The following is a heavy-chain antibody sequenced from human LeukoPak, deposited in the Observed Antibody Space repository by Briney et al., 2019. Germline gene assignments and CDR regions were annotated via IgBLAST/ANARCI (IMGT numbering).Heavy chain of an antibody. CDR3: ARASNRNSITFDY. V-gene: IGHV3-74*01. CDR1: GFTFSRYW. CDR2: LNSDGSST. J-gene: IGHJ4*02. Sequence: GGSLRLSCAASGFTFSRYWMHWVRQAPGKGLVWVSRLNSDGSSTSYADSVKGRFTISRDNAETTLHPQMNNLSAEDTAVYYCARASNRNSITFDYWGQGALVTVSS. D-gene: IGHD1-7*01.